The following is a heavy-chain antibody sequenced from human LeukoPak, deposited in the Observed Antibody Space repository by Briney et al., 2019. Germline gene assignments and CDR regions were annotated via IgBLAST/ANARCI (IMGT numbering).Heavy chain of an antibody. J-gene: IGHJ6*03. D-gene: IGHD3-9*01. CDR3: ARLYYYDILTGYPRSLYYYYMDV. V-gene: IGHV7-4-1*02. CDR1: GYTFTSYA. CDR2: INTNTGNP. Sequence: ASVKVSCKASGYTFTSYAMNWVRQAPGQGLEWMGWINTNTGNPTYAQGFTGRFVFSLDTSVGTAYLQISSLKAEDTAVYYCARLYYYDILTGYPRSLYYYYMDVWGKGTTVTVSS.